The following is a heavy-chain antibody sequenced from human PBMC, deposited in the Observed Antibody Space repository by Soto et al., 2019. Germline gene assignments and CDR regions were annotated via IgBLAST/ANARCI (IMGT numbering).Heavy chain of an antibody. CDR3: ARDPPIDYDYIWGCYRYTLTYFGY. V-gene: IGHV3-48*01. Sequence: PGGSLRLSCAASGFTFSSYSMNWVRQAPGKGLEWVSYISSSSSTIYYADSVKGRFTISRDNAKNSLYLQMNSLRAEDTAVYYCARDPPIDYDYIWGCYRYTLTYFGYWGQGTLVTVSS. J-gene: IGHJ4*02. CDR1: GFTFSSYS. CDR2: ISSSSSTI. D-gene: IGHD3-16*02.